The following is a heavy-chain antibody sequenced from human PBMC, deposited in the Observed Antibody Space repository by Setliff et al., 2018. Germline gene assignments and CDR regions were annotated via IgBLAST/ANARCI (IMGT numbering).Heavy chain of an antibody. D-gene: IGHD3-3*01. CDR3: ARVRVVQGYYEFDH. V-gene: IGHV4-39*07. CDR2: IYYNGDT. J-gene: IGHJ4*02. Sequence: SETLSLTCNVSGGSISTSNYHWGWVRQPPGKGLEWIGNIYYNGDTNRNPSLKSRVTVSVDTSRDQFSLSLSSVTAADTAIYYCARVRVVQGYYEFDHWGQGTLVTVSS. CDR1: GGSISTSNYH.